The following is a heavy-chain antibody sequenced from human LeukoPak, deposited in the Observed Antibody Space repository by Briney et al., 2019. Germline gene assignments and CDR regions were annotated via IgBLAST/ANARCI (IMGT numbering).Heavy chain of an antibody. CDR3: ARGRPLLWFGESFDY. CDR2: INPSGGST. Sequence: ASVKVSCKASGYTFTSYYMHWVRQAPGQGLEWMGIINPSGGSTSYAQKFPGRVTMTRDTSTSTVYMELSSLRSEDTAVYYCARGRPLLWFGESFDYWGQGTLVTVSS. V-gene: IGHV1-46*01. J-gene: IGHJ4*02. CDR1: GYTFTSYY. D-gene: IGHD3-10*01.